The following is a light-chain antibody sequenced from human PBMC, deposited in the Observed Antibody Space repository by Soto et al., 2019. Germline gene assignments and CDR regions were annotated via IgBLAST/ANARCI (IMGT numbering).Light chain of an antibody. J-gene: IGKJ5*01. CDR2: DAS. CDR3: QQRSNWIT. Sequence: EIVLTQSPATLSFSPGGRATLSCRASQSVSSYLAWYQQKPGQAPRLLISDASNRATGIPARFSGSGSGTDFTLTISSLEPEDFAVYYCQQRSNWITFGQGTRLEIK. CDR1: QSVSSY. V-gene: IGKV3-11*01.